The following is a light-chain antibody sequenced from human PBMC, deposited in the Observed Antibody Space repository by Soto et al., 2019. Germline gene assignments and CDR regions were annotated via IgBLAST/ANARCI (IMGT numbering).Light chain of an antibody. V-gene: IGKV1-6*01. CDR1: QGIRND. Sequence: AIQMTQSPSSLSASAGDRVTITCRASQGIRNDLGWYQQKPGKAPKLLIFAASSLQSGVPSRFSGSGSGTDFTLTISSLQPEDFATYYCLQDYNYPWTFGQGTKVEIK. J-gene: IGKJ1*01. CDR2: AAS. CDR3: LQDYNYPWT.